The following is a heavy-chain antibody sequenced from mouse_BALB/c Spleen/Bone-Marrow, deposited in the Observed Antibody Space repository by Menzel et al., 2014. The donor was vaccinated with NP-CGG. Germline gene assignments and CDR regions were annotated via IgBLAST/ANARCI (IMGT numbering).Heavy chain of an antibody. CDR1: GFGFSSSD. J-gene: IGHJ2*01. CDR2: ISSGGGST. D-gene: IGHD1-2*01. V-gene: IGHV5-12-1*01. CDR3: ATHYCGRFDY. Sequence: VQLQQSGAGLVKPGGPLKLSCAAPGFGFSSSDMTWVRQTPEKRLEWVAYISSGGGSTYYPDTVKGRFTISRDNAKNTLYLQMSSLKSEDTAMYYCATHYCGRFDYWGQGTTLTVSS.